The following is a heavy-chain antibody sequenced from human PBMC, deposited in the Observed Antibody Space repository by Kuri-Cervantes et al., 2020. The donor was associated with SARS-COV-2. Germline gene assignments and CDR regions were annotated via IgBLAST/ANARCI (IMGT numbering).Heavy chain of an antibody. CDR2: IIPIFGTA. CDR3: ARMAGTTTYYYYMDV. J-gene: IGHJ6*03. Sequence: SVRVSCKASGGTFSSYAISWVRQAPGQGLEWMGGIIPIFGTANYAQKFQGRVTITADESTSTAYMELSSLRSEDTAVYYCARMAGTTTYYYYMDVWGKGTTVTVSS. CDR1: GGTFSSYA. V-gene: IGHV1-69*13. D-gene: IGHD1-7*01.